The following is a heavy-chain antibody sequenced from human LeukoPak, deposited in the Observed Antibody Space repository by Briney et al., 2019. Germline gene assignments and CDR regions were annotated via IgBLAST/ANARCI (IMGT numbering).Heavy chain of an antibody. Sequence: ASVKVSCKASGYTFTGYYMHWVRQATGQGLEWMGWINPNSGGTNYAQKFQGRVTMTRDTSISTAYMELSRLRSDDTAVYYCARCTSFWNSATFNYWGQGTLVTVSS. V-gene: IGHV1-2*02. D-gene: IGHD2/OR15-2a*01. CDR3: ARCTSFWNSATFNY. CDR2: INPNSGGT. J-gene: IGHJ4*02. CDR1: GYTFTGYY.